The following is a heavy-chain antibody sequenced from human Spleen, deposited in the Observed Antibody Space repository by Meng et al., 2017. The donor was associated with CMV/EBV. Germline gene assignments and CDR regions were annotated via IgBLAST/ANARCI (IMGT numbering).Heavy chain of an antibody. D-gene: IGHD2-2*01. Sequence: GESLKISCAASGFTFSSNGMSWVRQTPGKGLEWVAFIRYDGSNKYYADSVKGRFTVSRDNSENTLYLQMNSLRAEDTAVYHCARFGGSCSSTSCYHYYGMDVWGQGTTVTVSS. CDR1: GFTFSSNG. V-gene: IGHV3-33*08. CDR2: IRYDGSNK. CDR3: ARFGGSCSSTSCYHYYGMDV. J-gene: IGHJ6*02.